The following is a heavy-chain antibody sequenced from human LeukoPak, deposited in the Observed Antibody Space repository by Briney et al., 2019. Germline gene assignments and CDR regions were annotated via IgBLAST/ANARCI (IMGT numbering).Heavy chain of an antibody. CDR1: GGSISSGSYY. V-gene: IGHV4-61*02. J-gene: IGHJ5*02. Sequence: SQTLSLTCTVSGGSISSGSYYWSWIRQPAGKGLEWIGRIYTSGSTNYNPSLKSRVTISVDTSKNQFSPKLSSVTAADTAVCYCARDTSYAWFDPWGQGTLVTVSS. CDR2: IYTSGST. D-gene: IGHD1-1*01. CDR3: ARDTSYAWFDP.